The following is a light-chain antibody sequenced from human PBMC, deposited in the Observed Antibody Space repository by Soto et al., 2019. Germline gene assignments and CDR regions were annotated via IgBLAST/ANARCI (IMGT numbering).Light chain of an antibody. CDR1: QSVSSN. CDR2: GAS. CDR3: QQYHKWPPFT. J-gene: IGKJ4*01. V-gene: IGKV3-15*01. Sequence: EVGMTQSPATLSVSPGERATLSCRASQSVSSNLAWYQQKPGQTPRLLMYGASTRATGIPARFSGSGSGTEFTLTISSLQSEDFAVYYCQQYHKWPPFTFGGGTNVDIK.